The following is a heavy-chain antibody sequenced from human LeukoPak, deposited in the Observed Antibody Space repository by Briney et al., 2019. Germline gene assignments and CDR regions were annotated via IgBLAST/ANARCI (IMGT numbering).Heavy chain of an antibody. CDR2: ISGGGGTT. V-gene: IGHV3-23*01. Sequence: PGGALRLSCAAPGFTFTNYVMSWVRPAPGKGLGWISSISGGGGTTFYADSVKGRFTISRDSSKNTLFLQMNSLRAEDTAVYYCAKYCSGGSCYSGLYWGQGTLVTVSS. CDR1: GFTFTNYV. CDR3: AKYCSGGSCYSGLY. J-gene: IGHJ4*02. D-gene: IGHD2-15*01.